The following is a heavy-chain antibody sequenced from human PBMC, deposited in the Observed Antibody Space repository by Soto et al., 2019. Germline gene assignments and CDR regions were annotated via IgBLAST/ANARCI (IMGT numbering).Heavy chain of an antibody. CDR2: ILPIFGTA. CDR1: GGTFSNYA. CDR3: ANSGSGRNYDY. J-gene: IGHJ4*02. Sequence: QVQLVQSGAEVKEPGSSVKVSCKTSGGTFSNYAISWVRQAPGQGLEWMGGILPIFGTANYAQKFQGRVTITADESTRPGYMELSSLRSEDTAVYYCANSGSGRNYDYWGQGTLVTVSS. D-gene: IGHD1-7*01. V-gene: IGHV1-69*01.